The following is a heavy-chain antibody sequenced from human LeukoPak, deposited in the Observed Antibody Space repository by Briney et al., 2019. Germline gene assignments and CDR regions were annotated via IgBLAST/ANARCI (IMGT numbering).Heavy chain of an antibody. CDR2: ISGYNGNT. J-gene: IGHJ3*02. CDR3: ARDRSPDFWSGDYRDAFDI. D-gene: IGHD3-3*01. CDR1: GYTFSSYG. Sequence: ASVKVPCKASGYTFSSYGISWVRQAPGQGLEWMGWISGYNGNTNSAQKLQGRVSMTTDTSTSTAYVELRSLRSDDTAVYYCARDRSPDFWSGDYRDAFDIWGQGTMVTVSS. V-gene: IGHV1-18*01.